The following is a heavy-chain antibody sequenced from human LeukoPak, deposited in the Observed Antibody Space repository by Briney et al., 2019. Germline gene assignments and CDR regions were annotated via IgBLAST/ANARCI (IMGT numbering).Heavy chain of an antibody. V-gene: IGHV3-23*01. D-gene: IGHD6-19*01. CDR3: AKDPLPAVAFDY. CDR2: ISGSGGST. Sequence: PGGSLRLSCAASGFTFSSYAMSWVRQAPGKGLEWVSAISGSGGSTYYADSVKGRFTISRDNSKTTLYLQMNSQRAEDTTVYHCAKDPLPAVAFDYWGQGTLVTVSS. J-gene: IGHJ4*02. CDR1: GFTFSSYA.